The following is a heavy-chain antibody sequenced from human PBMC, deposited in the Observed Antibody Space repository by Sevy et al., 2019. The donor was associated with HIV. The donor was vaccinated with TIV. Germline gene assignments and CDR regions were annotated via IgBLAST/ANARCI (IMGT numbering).Heavy chain of an antibody. CDR3: AGGNAWGRGYS. Sequence: SETLSLTCTVSGGSITSLYWGWIRQPPGKGLEWIANIYYNGNTNYNPSPKSRVTISPDTSKNQFSLRLSSVTAADTAIYYCAGGNAWGRGYSWGQGTLVTVSS. CDR1: GGSITSLY. V-gene: IGHV4-59*08. J-gene: IGHJ4*02. D-gene: IGHD1-26*01. CDR2: IYYNGNT.